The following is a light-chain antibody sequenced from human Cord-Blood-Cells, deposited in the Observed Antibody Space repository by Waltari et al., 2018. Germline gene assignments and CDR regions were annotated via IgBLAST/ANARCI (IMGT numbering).Light chain of an antibody. CDR1: SSNIGSNT. CDR2: SNN. CDR3: QAWDSSTAV. J-gene: IGLJ3*02. V-gene: IGLV1-44*01. Sequence: QSVLTQPPSASGTPGQRVTISCSGSSSNIGSNTVNWYQQLPGTAPKLLIYSNNQRPSGVPDRFSGSKSGTSASLAISGLQSEDEADYYCQAWDSSTAVFGGGTKLTVL.